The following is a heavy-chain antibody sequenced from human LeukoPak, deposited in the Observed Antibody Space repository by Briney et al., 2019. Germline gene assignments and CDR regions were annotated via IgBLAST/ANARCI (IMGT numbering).Heavy chain of an antibody. CDR2: IKSKTDGGTT. CDR1: GFTFSNAW. CDR3: TTEYYYGSGSYTLDP. Sequence: GGSLRLSCAASGFTFSNAWMSWVRPAPGKGLEWVGRIKSKTDGGTTDYPAPVKGRFTISRGDSKNTLYLQMNSLKTEDTAVYYCTTEYYYGSGSYTLDPRGQGTLVTVSS. V-gene: IGHV3-15*01. J-gene: IGHJ5*02. D-gene: IGHD3-10*01.